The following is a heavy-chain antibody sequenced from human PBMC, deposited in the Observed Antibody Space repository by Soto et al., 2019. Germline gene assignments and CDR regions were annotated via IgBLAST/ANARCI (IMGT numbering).Heavy chain of an antibody. CDR3: AGQNITGIYYFDY. CDR2: IYYSGST. J-gene: IGHJ4*02. CDR1: GGSISSYY. D-gene: IGHD1-20*01. Sequence: QVQLQESGPGLVKPSETLSLTCTVSGGSISSYYWSWIRQPPGKGLEWIGYIYYSGSTNYNPSLKSRVTISVDPSKNQFSLKLSSVTAADTAVYYCAGQNITGIYYFDYWGQGTLVTVSS. V-gene: IGHV4-59*08.